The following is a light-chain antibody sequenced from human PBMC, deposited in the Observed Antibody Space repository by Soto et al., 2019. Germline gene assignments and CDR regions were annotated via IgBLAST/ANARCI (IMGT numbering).Light chain of an antibody. V-gene: IGKV3-20*01. CDR1: QSVSSSY. Sequence: EIVLTQSPGTLSLSPGERATLSCRASQSVSSSYLAWYQQKPGQAPRLLIYGASSRATGIPDRFSGSGSGTDFTLTISRLEAEDFAVYYCQQYGSFFGQGTKLEIK. J-gene: IGKJ2*01. CDR2: GAS. CDR3: QQYGSF.